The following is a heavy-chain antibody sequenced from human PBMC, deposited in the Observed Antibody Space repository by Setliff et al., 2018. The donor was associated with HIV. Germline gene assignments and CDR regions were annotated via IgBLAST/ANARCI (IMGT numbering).Heavy chain of an antibody. J-gene: IGHJ4*02. CDR2: IHYSGIT. CDR3: ARDRGGDGYMDS. CDR1: GGSISSNDYY. D-gene: IGHD2-21*01. V-gene: IGHV4-39*07. Sequence: LSLTCTVSGGSISSNDYYWDWIRQPPGKGLEWIGSIHYSGITYCNPSLKSRVTISVDTSMNQFSLRLSSVTAADTALYYCARDRGGDGYMDSWGQGTLVTVS.